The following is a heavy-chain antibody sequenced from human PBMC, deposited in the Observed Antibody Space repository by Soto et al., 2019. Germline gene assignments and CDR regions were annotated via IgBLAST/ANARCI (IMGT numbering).Heavy chain of an antibody. J-gene: IGHJ4*02. CDR2: ISAYNGNT. CDR3: ARAIANYDSSGYYYFSYFDY. D-gene: IGHD3-22*01. CDR1: VYTITTYG. Sequence: ASVTVSCTASVYTITTYGIICVRQAPGQGLEWMGWISAYNGNTNYAQKLQGRVTMTTDTSTSTAYMELRSLRSDDTAVYYCARAIANYDSSGYYYFSYFDYWGQGTLVTVSS. V-gene: IGHV1-18*01.